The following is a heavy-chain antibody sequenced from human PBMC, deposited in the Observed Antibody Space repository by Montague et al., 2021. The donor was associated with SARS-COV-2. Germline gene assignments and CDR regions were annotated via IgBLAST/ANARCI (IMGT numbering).Heavy chain of an antibody. J-gene: IGHJ6*02. CDR2: INHSGST. CDR1: GGSFSGYY. Sequence: SETLSLTCAVYGGSFSGYYWTWIRQPPGKGLEWIGEINHSGSTNYNPSLKSRVTISVDTSKNQFSLKLRSVTAADTAVYYCARGQPPRITFGGIISYGLDVGGQGTRGTGSS. V-gene: IGHV4-34*01. CDR3: ARGQPPRITFGGIISYGLDV. D-gene: IGHD3-16*02.